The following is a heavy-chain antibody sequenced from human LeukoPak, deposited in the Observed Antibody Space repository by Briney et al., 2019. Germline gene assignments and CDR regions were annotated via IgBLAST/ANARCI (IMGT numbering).Heavy chain of an antibody. D-gene: IGHD2-2*01. CDR1: GGSISSSTSY. J-gene: IGHJ6*04. CDR2: IYYIGST. Sequence: PSETLSLTCTVSGGSISSSTSYWGWIRQPPGKGLEWIGYIYYIGSTSYNASLMSRVTISVDTSKNQFSLKLTSVTAADTAVYYCARHLRSTSCYDVWGKGTTVTVSS. CDR3: ARHLRSTSCYDV. V-gene: IGHV4-61*05.